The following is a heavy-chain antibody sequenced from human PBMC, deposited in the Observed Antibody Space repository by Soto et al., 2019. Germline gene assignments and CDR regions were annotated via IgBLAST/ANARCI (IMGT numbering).Heavy chain of an antibody. D-gene: IGHD1-26*01. J-gene: IGHJ4*02. V-gene: IGHV1-69*01. CDR1: GGTFSSYS. CDR3: ARDGGRHSGGIDY. CDR2: IIPIFGTA. Sequence: QVQLVQSGAEVKTPGSSVKVSCKASGGTFSSYSINWVRLAPGQGLEWMGEIIPIFGTANYAQKFQGRVTITADEYTSTAYMELSSLRSEDTAVYYCARDGGRHSGGIDYWGQGPLVTVSS.